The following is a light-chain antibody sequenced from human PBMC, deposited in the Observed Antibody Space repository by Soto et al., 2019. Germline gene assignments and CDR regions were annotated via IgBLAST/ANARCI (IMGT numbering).Light chain of an antibody. CDR3: QSYDSLNIYV. CDR1: SSNIGAGYP. V-gene: IGLV1-40*01. Sequence: QSVLTQPPSVSGAPGQRVSISRTGSSSNIGAGYPVHWYQQLPGTAPKLPIYGNNNRPSGVPDRVSGSKSGTSASLVITGLQAEDEADYYCQSYDSLNIYVFGTGTKVTVL. J-gene: IGLJ1*01. CDR2: GNN.